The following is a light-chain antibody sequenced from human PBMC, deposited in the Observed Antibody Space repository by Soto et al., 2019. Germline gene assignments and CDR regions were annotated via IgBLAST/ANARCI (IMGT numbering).Light chain of an antibody. CDR1: QSISDW. J-gene: IGKJ1*01. V-gene: IGKV1-5*03. CDR2: KAA. CDR3: QPEQHFTS. Sequence: DIQMTQSPSTASASVGDRVTITCRASQSISDWFAWYQHKPGIAPKLLIYKAANLESGVPSRFSGSGCGAEFTLTISSPQPADSETYYFQPEQHFTSFGQRTKVEI.